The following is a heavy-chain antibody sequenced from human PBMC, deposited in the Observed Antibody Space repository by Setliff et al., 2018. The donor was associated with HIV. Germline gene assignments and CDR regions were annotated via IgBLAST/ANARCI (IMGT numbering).Heavy chain of an antibody. CDR3: TTEDVDFWSGYPRWAFDY. V-gene: IGHV3-15*01. Sequence: GGSLRLSCAASGFTFSNAWMTWVRQAPGKGLEWVGRVKSKTHGGTTDYAAPVKGRFTISRDDSKTTLYLQMNSLKTEDTAVYYCTTEDVDFWSGYPRWAFDYWGQGTLVTVSS. CDR1: GFTFSNAW. J-gene: IGHJ4*02. CDR2: VKSKTHGGTT. D-gene: IGHD3-3*01.